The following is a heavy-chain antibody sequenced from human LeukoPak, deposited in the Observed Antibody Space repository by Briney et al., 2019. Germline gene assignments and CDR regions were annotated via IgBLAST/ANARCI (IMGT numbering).Heavy chain of an antibody. CDR3: AGAEKYSSSNY. V-gene: IGHV1-2*02. CDR2: INPNSGGT. Sequence: ASVKVSRKASGYTFTGYYMHWVRQAPGQGLEWVGWINPNSGGTNYAQKFQGRVTMTRDTSISTAYMELSRLRSDDTAVYYCAGAEKYSSSNYWGQGTLVTVSS. J-gene: IGHJ4*02. CDR1: GYTFTGYY. D-gene: IGHD6-13*01.